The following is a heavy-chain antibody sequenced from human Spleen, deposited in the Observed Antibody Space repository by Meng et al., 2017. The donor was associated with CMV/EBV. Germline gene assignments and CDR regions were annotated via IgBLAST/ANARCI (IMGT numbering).Heavy chain of an antibody. CDR1: GFTFSDSY. Sequence: GGSLRLSCAASGFTFSDSYMSWIRQAPGKGLEWISYISKSINTIYYADSVKGRFTISRDNAKNSLFLQMNSLRAEDTAVYYCASWYSSDWVHGFDIWGQGTMVTVSS. D-gene: IGHD6-19*01. CDR2: ISKSINTI. CDR3: ASWYSSDWVHGFDI. J-gene: IGHJ3*02. V-gene: IGHV3-11*01.